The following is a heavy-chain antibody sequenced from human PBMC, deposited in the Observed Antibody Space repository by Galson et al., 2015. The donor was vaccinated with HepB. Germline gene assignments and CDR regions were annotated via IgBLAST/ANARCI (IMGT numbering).Heavy chain of an antibody. V-gene: IGHV3-53*01. CDR3: ARDRVLRSLGYWYFDL. CDR2: IYSGTST. D-gene: IGHD4-17*01. Sequence: SLRLSCAASGFTVSSNYMSWVRQAPGKGLEWVSIIYSGTSTYYADSVRGRFTISRDNFKKMVYLQMNSLRAEDTAVYYCARDRVLRSLGYWYFDLWGRGTLVTVSS. J-gene: IGHJ2*01. CDR1: GFTVSSNY.